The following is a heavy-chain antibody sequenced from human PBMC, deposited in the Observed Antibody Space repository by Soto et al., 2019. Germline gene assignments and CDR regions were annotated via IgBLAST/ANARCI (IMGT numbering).Heavy chain of an antibody. V-gene: IGHV1-24*01. J-gene: IGHJ6*02. CDR2: FDPEDGET. CDR1: GYTLTELS. Sequence: ASVKVSCKVSGYTLTELSMHWVRQAPGKGLEWMGGFDPEDGETIYAQKFQGRVTMTEDTSTDTAYMELSSLRSEDTAVYYCATSYTMVRAVIINAPYYYYGMDVWGQGTKVTVYS. CDR3: ATSYTMVRAVIINAPYYYYGMDV. D-gene: IGHD3-10*01.